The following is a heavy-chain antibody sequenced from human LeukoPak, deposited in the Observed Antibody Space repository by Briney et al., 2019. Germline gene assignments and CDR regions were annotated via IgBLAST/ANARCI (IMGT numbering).Heavy chain of an antibody. J-gene: IGHJ5*02. CDR2: IRGKGYGGTT. CDR3: SRAPHCSSTSCYILDP. CDR1: GVTFGDSA. V-gene: IGHV3-49*03. D-gene: IGHD2-2*02. Sequence: GGSLRLSCTTSGVTFGDSARGWFRQTPGKGLEWVGFIRGKGYGGTTEYAASVKGRFTISRDDSKSIGYLQMNSLKTEDTAVYYCSRAPHCSSTSCYILDPWGQGTLVTVSS.